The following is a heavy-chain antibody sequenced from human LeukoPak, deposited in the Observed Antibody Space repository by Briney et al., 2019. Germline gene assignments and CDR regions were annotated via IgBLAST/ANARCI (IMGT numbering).Heavy chain of an antibody. V-gene: IGHV1-18*01. Sequence: ASVKVSCTASGGTFSSYAISWVRQAPGQGLEWMGWISAYNGNTNYAQKLQGRVTMTTDTSTSTAYMELRSLRSDDTAVYYCARDKSSGFDYWGQGTLVTVSS. CDR2: ISAYNGNT. D-gene: IGHD6-19*01. J-gene: IGHJ4*02. CDR1: GGTFSSYA. CDR3: ARDKSSGFDY.